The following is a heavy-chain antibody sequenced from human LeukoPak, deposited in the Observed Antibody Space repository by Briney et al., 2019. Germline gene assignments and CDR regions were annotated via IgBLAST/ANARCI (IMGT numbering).Heavy chain of an antibody. D-gene: IGHD3-22*01. CDR2: IKHSGST. J-gene: IGHJ5*02. CDR3: ARDSKPRFYYYDSSGYFDP. V-gene: IGHV4-34*01. Sequence: SETLSLTCTVSGGSISNYYWSWIRQPPGKGLEWIGEIKHSGSTNYNPSLKSRVTISVDTSKNQFSLKLSSVTAADTAVYYCARDSKPRFYYYDSSGYFDPWGQGTLVTVSS. CDR1: GGSISNYY.